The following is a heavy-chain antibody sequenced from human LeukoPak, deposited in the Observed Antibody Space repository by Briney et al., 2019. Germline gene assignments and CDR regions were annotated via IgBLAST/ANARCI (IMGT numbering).Heavy chain of an antibody. J-gene: IGHJ3*02. CDR2: IYTSGST. D-gene: IGHD4-23*01. Sequence: SETLSLTCTVSGDSISNYYWSWIRQPAGKGLEWIGRIYTSGSTNYKPSLKSRVTMSVDTSKNQFFLKLTSVTAADTAVYYCARGPAHGGNSFVFDIWGQGTMVTVSS. CDR1: GDSISNYY. CDR3: ARGPAHGGNSFVFDI. V-gene: IGHV4-4*07.